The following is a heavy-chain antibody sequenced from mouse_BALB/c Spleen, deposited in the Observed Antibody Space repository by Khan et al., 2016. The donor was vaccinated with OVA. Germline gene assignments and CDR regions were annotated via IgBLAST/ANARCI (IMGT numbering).Heavy chain of an antibody. CDR1: GYTFINYW. CDR3: ARRGLRWDFDY. V-gene: IGHV1-7*01. CDR2: INPSTGYT. Sequence: QVQLKQSGAELAKPGASVKMSCKASGYTFINYWILWVKQRPGQGLEWIGYINPSTGYTEYNQHFKDKATLTSDKSSSTAYMQQSDLTSEDSAVYYCARRGLRWDFDYWGQGTTLTVSS. J-gene: IGHJ2*01. D-gene: IGHD1-1*01.